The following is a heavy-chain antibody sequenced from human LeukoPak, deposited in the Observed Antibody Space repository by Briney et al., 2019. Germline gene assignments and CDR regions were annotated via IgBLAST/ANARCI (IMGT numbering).Heavy chain of an antibody. V-gene: IGHV4-59*01. D-gene: IGHD2-2*02. Sequence: SETLSLTCTVSGGSISSYYWSWIRQPPGKGLEWIGYIYNSGSTNYNPSLRSRVTISVDTSKTQFSLKLSSVTAADTAVYYCARGYCSRTSCYTTAFDVWGQGTMVTVSS. CDR2: IYNSGST. CDR3: ARGYCSRTSCYTTAFDV. CDR1: GGSISSYY. J-gene: IGHJ3*01.